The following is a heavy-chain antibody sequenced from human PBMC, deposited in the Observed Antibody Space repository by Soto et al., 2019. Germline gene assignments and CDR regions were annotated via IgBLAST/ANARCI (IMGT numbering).Heavy chain of an antibody. CDR1: GGSISSYY. D-gene: IGHD3-10*01. CDR2: IYYSGST. CDR3: ARHRLLWFGELSSPFDY. Sequence: QVQLQESGPGLVKPSETLSLTCTVSGGSISSYYWSWIRQPPGKGLEWIGYIYYSGSTNYNPSLKSRVTISVDTSKNPFSLKLSSVTAADTAVYYCARHRLLWFGELSSPFDYWGQGTLVTVSS. J-gene: IGHJ4*02. V-gene: IGHV4-59*08.